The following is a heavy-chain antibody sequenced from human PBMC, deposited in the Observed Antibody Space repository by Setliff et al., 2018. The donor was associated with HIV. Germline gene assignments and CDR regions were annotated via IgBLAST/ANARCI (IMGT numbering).Heavy chain of an antibody. CDR3: LRARAEWVELHSVPSYFDY. CDR1: GGSITTGDSS. CDR2: IYQSGST. D-gene: IGHD3-3*01. V-gene: IGHV4-30-2*01. Sequence: SETLSLTCIDSGGSITTGDSSWSWIRQPPGKGLEWIGYIYQSGSTYYNPSLKSRVTISVDTSKNHFSLKVTSMTAADTAIYYCLRARAEWVELHSVPSYFDYWGQGTLVTVSS. J-gene: IGHJ4*02.